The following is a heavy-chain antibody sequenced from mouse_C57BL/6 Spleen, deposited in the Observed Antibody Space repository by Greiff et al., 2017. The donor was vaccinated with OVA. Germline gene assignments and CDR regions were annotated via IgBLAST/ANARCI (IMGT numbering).Heavy chain of an antibody. Sequence: VKLQESGAELVKPGASVKISCKASGYAFSSYWMNWVKQRPGKGLEWIGQIYPGDGDTNYNGKFKGKATLTADKSSSTAYMQLSSLTSDDSAVYFCARDSSGYGWFAYWGQGTLVTVSA. V-gene: IGHV1-80*01. CDR2: IYPGDGDT. CDR1: GYAFSSYW. CDR3: ARDSSGYGWFAY. J-gene: IGHJ3*01. D-gene: IGHD3-2*02.